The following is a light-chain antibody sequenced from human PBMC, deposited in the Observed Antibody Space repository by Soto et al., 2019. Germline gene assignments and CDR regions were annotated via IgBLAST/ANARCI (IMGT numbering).Light chain of an antibody. Sequence: EIVLTQSPATLSLSPGERATLSCRASQSVSSYLAWYQQKPGQAPRLLIYDASHRATGIPARFSGSGSGTAFSLTISSLEPEDFAVYYCQQRSNWPPEYTFGQGTKLEIK. CDR3: QQRSNWPPEYT. CDR1: QSVSSY. J-gene: IGKJ2*01. CDR2: DAS. V-gene: IGKV3-11*01.